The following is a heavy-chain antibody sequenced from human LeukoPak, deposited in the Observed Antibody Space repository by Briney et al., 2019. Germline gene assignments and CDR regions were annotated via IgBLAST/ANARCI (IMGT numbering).Heavy chain of an antibody. J-gene: IGHJ4*02. D-gene: IGHD2-2*01. V-gene: IGHV4-39*01. CDR2: INNSGGT. Sequence: SETLSVTCIVYGGSITGSTYYWGWIRQPPGKGLEWIGSINNSGGTYDGPSRARPVTMSVDTCKNPFSMWVRSLAAAHTAVFVCARRGRGTTWRHHGFDYWGQGILVTVSS. CDR3: ARRGRGTTWRHHGFDY. CDR1: GGSITGSTYY.